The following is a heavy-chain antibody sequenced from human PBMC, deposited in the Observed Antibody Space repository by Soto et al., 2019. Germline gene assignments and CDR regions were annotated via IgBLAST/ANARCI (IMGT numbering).Heavy chain of an antibody. Sequence: SETLSLTCTVSGDSVSSVGFHWAWLRRPPGKGLEWIGYIYNAGSTYYRPSLESRMQMSLDATRNHYYLRLTSVTAADTAVYFCARAPVGLDTISYFDNWGQGKLVTVSS. V-gene: IGHV4-30-4*01. J-gene: IGHJ4*02. D-gene: IGHD3-3*01. CDR3: ARAPVGLDTISYFDN. CDR1: GDSVSSVGFH. CDR2: IYNAGST.